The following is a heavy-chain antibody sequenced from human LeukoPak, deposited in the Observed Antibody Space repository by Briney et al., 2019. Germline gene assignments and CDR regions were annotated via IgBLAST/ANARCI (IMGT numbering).Heavy chain of an antibody. CDR3: ARDRASTVTTWWFDP. V-gene: IGHV1-46*01. J-gene: IGHJ5*02. D-gene: IGHD4-17*01. Sequence: ASVTVSCKTSGYTFTAHDIFWVRQAPGQGLEWMGIINPSGGNTNYAQKFQGRVTMTRDMSTSTVYMELSSLRSEDTAVYYCARDRASTVTTWWFDPWGQGTLVTVSS. CDR1: GYTFTAHD. CDR2: INPSGGNT.